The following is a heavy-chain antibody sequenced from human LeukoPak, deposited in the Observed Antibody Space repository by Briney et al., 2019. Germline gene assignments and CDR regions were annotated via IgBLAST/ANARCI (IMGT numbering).Heavy chain of an antibody. CDR1: GFTVSSNY. CDR2: IYSGGST. J-gene: IGHJ4*02. Sequence: GGSLRLSCAASGFTVSSNYMSWVRQAPGKGLEWVSVIYSGGSTYYADSVKGRFTISRDNSKNTLYLQMNSLRAEDTAVYYCAREAQWLATFDYWGQGTLVTVSS. CDR3: AREAQWLATFDY. V-gene: IGHV3-66*01. D-gene: IGHD6-19*01.